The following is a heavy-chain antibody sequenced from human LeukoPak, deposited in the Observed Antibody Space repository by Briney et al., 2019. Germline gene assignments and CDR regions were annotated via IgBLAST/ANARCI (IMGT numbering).Heavy chain of an antibody. V-gene: IGHV4-4*09. CDR3: ARLGSSWYFWFDP. Sequence: SETLSLTCTVSGVSISIYYWSWIRQPPGKGLEWIGYIYTSGSTNYNPSLKSRVTISVDTSKNQFSLKLSSVTAADTAVYYCARLGSSWYFWFDPWGQGTLVTVSS. CDR1: GVSISIYY. D-gene: IGHD6-13*01. CDR2: IYTSGST. J-gene: IGHJ5*02.